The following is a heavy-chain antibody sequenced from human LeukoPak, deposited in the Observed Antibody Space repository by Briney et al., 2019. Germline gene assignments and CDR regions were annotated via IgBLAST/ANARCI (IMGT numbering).Heavy chain of an antibody. CDR2: ISGSGGST. J-gene: IGHJ4*02. Sequence: PGGSLRLSCAASGFTFSSYAMSWVRQAPGKGLEWVWAISGSGGSTYYADSVKGRFTISRDKSKNTLYLQMNRLRAEDTAVYYCAKVSRYFDGLLFLFDYWGQGTLVTVSS. CDR1: GFTFSSYA. D-gene: IGHD3-9*01. V-gene: IGHV3-23*01. CDR3: AKVSRYFDGLLFLFDY.